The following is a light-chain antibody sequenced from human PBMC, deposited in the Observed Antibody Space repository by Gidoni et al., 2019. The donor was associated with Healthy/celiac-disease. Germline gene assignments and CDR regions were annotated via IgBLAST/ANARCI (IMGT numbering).Light chain of an antibody. V-gene: IGLV2-23*02. CDR1: SSDFASYNL. CDR3: CSYAGSSTLV. Sequence: HSALTQPASVSGSPGQSITISCTGTSSDFASYNLVSWSQQHPGKAPKLMIYEVSKRPSGVSNRVSGSKSGNTASLTISGLQAEDEADYYCCSYAGSSTLVFGGGTKLTVL. J-gene: IGLJ2*01. CDR2: EVS.